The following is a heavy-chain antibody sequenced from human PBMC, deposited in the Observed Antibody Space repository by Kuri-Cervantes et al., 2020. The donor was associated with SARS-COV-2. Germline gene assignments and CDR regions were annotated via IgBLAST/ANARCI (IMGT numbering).Heavy chain of an antibody. CDR2: ISSSGSTK. V-gene: IGHV3-48*03. D-gene: IGHD3-10*01. Sequence: SLNSSCAASGFTFSSYEMNWVRQAPGRGLEWVSYISSSGSTKYYANSVKGRFTISSNNAKNSLYLQKNSLRAEDTALYYWANDSGAVRGRSYGMDVWGQGTTVTVSS. CDR1: GFTFSSYE. J-gene: IGHJ6*02. CDR3: ANDSGAVRGRSYGMDV.